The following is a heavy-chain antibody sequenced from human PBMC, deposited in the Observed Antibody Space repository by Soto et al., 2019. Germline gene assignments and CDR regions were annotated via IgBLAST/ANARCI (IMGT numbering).Heavy chain of an antibody. J-gene: IGHJ5*02. CDR3: ARVSAAVNWFDP. D-gene: IGHD2-2*01. V-gene: IGHV3-48*02. CDR1: GGTCSSYG. CDR2: ISSSSSTI. Sequence: WVSLRLSCAAAGGTCSSYGMNWVSHAPGKRLEWVSYISSSSSTIYYADSVKGRFTISRDNAKNSLYLQMNSLRDEDTAVYYCARVSAAVNWFDPWGQGTLVTVSS.